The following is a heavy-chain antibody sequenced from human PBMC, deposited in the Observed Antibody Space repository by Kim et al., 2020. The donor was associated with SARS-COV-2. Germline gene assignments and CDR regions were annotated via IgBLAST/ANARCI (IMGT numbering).Heavy chain of an antibody. Sequence: SETLSLTCTVSGGSISSGGYYWSWIRQHPGKGLEWIGYIYYSGSTYSNPSHKSRVTITVDTSKNQFSLKLSSVTAAETAVYYGARDRGLTGPTDYWGQGT. D-gene: IGHD3-10*01. CDR1: GGSISSGGYY. CDR2: IYYSGST. J-gene: IGHJ4*02. CDR3: ARDRGLTGPTDY. V-gene: IGHV4-31*03.